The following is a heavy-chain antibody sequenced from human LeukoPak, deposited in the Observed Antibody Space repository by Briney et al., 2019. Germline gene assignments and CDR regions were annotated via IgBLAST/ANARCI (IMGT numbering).Heavy chain of an antibody. CDR2: IYPGDSDT. J-gene: IGHJ4*02. D-gene: IGHD6-13*01. CDR3: ARPLGSSSWYGGIDY. V-gene: IGHV5-51*01. Sequence: PGESLKISCKGSGYNFIGYWIGWVRQMPGKGLEWMGLIYPGDSDTRYRPSIQGQVTISADKSINTAYLQWSSLKASDTAIYYCARPLGSSSWYGGIDYWGQGTLVTVSS. CDR1: GYNFIGYW.